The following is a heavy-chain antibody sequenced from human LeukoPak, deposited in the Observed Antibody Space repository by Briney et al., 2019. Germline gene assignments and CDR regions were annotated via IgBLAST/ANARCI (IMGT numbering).Heavy chain of an antibody. Sequence: GGSLRLSCAASGFTFSSYGMHWVRQAPGKGLEWVSAISGSGGSTYYADSVKGRFTISRDNSKNTLYLQMNSLRAEDTAVYYCASELLWFGELLPPHYWGQGTLVTVSS. V-gene: IGHV3-23*01. CDR2: ISGSGGST. J-gene: IGHJ4*02. CDR1: GFTFSSYG. D-gene: IGHD3-10*01. CDR3: ASELLWFGELLPPHY.